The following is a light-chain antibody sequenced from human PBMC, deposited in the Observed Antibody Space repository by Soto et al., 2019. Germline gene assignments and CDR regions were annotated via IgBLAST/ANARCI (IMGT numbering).Light chain of an antibody. Sequence: EIVMTQTPATLSVSPGERATLSCRASQSVSSNLAWYQHKPGQAASLLIHGASTRATGIPARFSGSGSGTEFTLTISSLQSEDFAVYYCQQYNQWPLTFGGGTNVEIK. CDR3: QQYNQWPLT. V-gene: IGKV3-15*01. J-gene: IGKJ4*01. CDR2: GAS. CDR1: QSVSSN.